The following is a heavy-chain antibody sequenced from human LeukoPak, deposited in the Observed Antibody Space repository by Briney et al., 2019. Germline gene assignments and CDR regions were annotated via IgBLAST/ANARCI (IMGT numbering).Heavy chain of an antibody. CDR2: LDPEDGKR. J-gene: IGHJ3*02. Sequence: ASVKVSCKVSGYRLTHLSIYWVRQAPGIGLEWMGGLDPEDGKRVFAEQFQGRVSMTEDTSTDTAYMDLSSLRFEDTAVYYCATEVKSSAAFDIWGQGTMVTVSS. D-gene: IGHD4-23*01. CDR1: GYRLTHLS. V-gene: IGHV1-24*01. CDR3: ATEVKSSAAFDI.